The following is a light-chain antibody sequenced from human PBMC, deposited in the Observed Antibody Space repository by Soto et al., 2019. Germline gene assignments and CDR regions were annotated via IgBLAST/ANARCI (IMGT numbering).Light chain of an antibody. V-gene: IGKV3-20*01. J-gene: IGKJ4*01. CDR1: QSVSSSY. CDR3: QQYGSSPPLT. Sequence: EIVLTQSPGTLSLSPGERATLSCRASQSVSSSYLAWYQQKPGQAPRLLIYGASSRATGIPDRFSGSGSGTDLTLTISILEPEDYALYDCQQYGSSPPLTFGGGTKVEIK. CDR2: GAS.